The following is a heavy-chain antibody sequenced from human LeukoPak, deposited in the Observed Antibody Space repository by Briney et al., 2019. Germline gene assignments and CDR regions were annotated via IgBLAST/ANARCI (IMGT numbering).Heavy chain of an antibody. Sequence: PGGSLRLSCAASGFSFSSYWMTWVRQAPGKGPEWVANIKRDGSEKHYLDSVEGRFTISRDNAESSLYLQMTSLRAEDTAVYYCARDYTYCSGGTCYDRFDYWGQGTLVTVSS. J-gene: IGHJ4*02. CDR1: GFSFSSYW. CDR3: ARDYTYCSGGTCYDRFDY. V-gene: IGHV3-7*01. D-gene: IGHD2-15*01. CDR2: IKRDGSEK.